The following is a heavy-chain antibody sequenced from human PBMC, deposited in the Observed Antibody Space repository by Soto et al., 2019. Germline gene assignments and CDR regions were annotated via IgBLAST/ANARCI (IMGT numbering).Heavy chain of an antibody. CDR2: ISHSGDT. D-gene: IGHD2-2*01. J-gene: IGHJ6*02. CDR3: TRIYCTTTSCFINGMDV. Sequence: SETLSLTCAVSGYVITNGYHWAWIRHPPGKELEWIGTISHSGDTYYNPSLQSRVTISITTAKNHSSLILSTVTAADTATYYSTRIYCTTTSCFINGMDVWGQGTTVTVSS. CDR1: GYVITNGYH. V-gene: IGHV4-38-2*01.